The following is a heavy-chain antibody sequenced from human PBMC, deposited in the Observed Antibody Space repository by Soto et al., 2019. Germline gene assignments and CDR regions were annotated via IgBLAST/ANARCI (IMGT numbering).Heavy chain of an antibody. D-gene: IGHD6-6*01. CDR3: ARGSSSSVDY. Sequence: SETLSLTCAVSGGSISSSNLWSWVRQPPGKGLEWIGEIYHSGSTNYNPSLKGRVTISVDKSKNQFSLKLSSVTAADTAVYYCARGSSSSVDYWGQGTLVTVSS. V-gene: IGHV4-4*02. CDR1: GGSISSSNL. J-gene: IGHJ4*02. CDR2: IYHSGST.